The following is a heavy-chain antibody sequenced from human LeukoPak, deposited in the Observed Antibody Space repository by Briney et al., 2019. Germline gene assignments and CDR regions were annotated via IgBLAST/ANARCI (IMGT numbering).Heavy chain of an antibody. Sequence: SETLSLTCAVSGDSISSYYWSWIRQPPGKRLEWIAYMQYGRDTNYNPSLKSRVTISVDTSNSQFSLKLSFVSAVDTAVYYCARYVGIRERHYLDVWGKGTTVTVSS. V-gene: IGHV4-59*01. CDR3: ARYVGIRERHYLDV. J-gene: IGHJ6*03. CDR1: GDSISSYY. D-gene: IGHD1-1*01. CDR2: MQYGRDT.